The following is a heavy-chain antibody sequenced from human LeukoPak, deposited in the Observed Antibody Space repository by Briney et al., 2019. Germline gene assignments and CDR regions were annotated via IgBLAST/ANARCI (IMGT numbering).Heavy chain of an antibody. Sequence: GGSLRLSCAASGFTFSSTSMSWVRQAPGKGLEWVAVTVGGGDGTYYADSVKGRFTISRDNSNNTLYLQMNSLRAEDTAVYYCARAPKSCSSSRCYAGAVDYWGQGTLVTVSS. CDR1: GFTFSSTS. D-gene: IGHD2-2*01. V-gene: IGHV3-23*01. CDR3: ARAPKSCSSSRCYAGAVDY. J-gene: IGHJ4*02. CDR2: TVGGGDGT.